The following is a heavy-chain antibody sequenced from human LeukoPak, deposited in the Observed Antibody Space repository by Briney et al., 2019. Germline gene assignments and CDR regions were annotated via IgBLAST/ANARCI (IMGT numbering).Heavy chain of an antibody. J-gene: IGHJ6*02. D-gene: IGHD2-15*01. CDR2: IYYSGST. CDR1: GGSISSSSYY. CDR3: ARWRCSGGSCYYYYYYGMDV. Sequence: SETLSLTCTVSGGSISSSSYYWGWIRQPPGKGLEWIGSIYYSGSTYYNPSLKSRVTISVDTSKNQFSLKLGSVTAADTAVYYCARWRCSGGSCYYYYYYGMDVWGQGTTVTVSS. V-gene: IGHV4-39*07.